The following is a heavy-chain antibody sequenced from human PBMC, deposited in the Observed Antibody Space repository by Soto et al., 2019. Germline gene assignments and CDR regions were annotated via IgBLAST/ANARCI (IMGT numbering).Heavy chain of an antibody. Sequence: QVQLVQSASEVRKPGASVKVSCKTSGYTFNLYGITWVRQAPGLGLEWMGWISGNNGNATYAQKLKGRAVLTNDTRTAIASMGMGGTTTDDWAGDECSGITQPSRAVGHWGQGTLVTVSS. CDR1: GYTFNLYG. CDR3: SGITQPSRAVGH. D-gene: IGHD1-20*01. CDR2: ISGNNGNA. J-gene: IGHJ1*01. V-gene: IGHV1-18*01.